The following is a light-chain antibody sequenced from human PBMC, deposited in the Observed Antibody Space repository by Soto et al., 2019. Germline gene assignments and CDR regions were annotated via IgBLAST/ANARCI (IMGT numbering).Light chain of an antibody. V-gene: IGLV3-21*02. CDR1: NIGSKR. CDR3: QLWNSDDDHVL. CDR2: DDS. J-gene: IGLJ2*01. Sequence: SYELTQPPSVSVAPGQTARISCGGNNIGSKRVHWYQQKPGQAPVVIVYDDSGRPSGIPERFSGSNSGHTATLTISRVEAGDEAEYYCQLWNSDDDHVLFGGGTKVTVL.